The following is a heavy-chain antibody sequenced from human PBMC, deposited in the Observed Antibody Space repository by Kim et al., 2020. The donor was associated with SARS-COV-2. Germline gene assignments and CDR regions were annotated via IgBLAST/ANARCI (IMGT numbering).Heavy chain of an antibody. CDR1: GGSISSGGYY. J-gene: IGHJ5*02. Sequence: SETLSLTCTVSGGSISSGGYYWSWIRQYPGKGLEWIGYIYYSGSTYYIPSLRSRVSISVDTSKNQFSLKLNSVTAADTAVYYCARYCSSTSCRWFDPWGQGTLVTVSS. V-gene: IGHV4-31*03. CDR2: IYYSGST. CDR3: ARYCSSTSCRWFDP. D-gene: IGHD2-2*01.